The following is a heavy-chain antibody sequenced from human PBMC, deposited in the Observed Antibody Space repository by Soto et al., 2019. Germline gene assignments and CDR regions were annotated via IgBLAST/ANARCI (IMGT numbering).Heavy chain of an antibody. CDR3: ARAFGSTDY. Sequence: ASVKVSCKASGGTFSSYAISWVRQAPGQGFEWMGWISGYNSITRYAQKFQGRVTMTTDTSTSTAYMELRSLRSDDTAVYYCARAFGSTDYWGQGTLVTVSS. J-gene: IGHJ4*02. CDR2: ISGYNSIT. CDR1: GGTFSSYA. V-gene: IGHV1-18*01. D-gene: IGHD6-13*01.